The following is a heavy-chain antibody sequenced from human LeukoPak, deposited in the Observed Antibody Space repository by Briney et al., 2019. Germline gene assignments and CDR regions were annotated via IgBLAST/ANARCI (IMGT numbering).Heavy chain of an antibody. V-gene: IGHV4-39*07. Sequence: SETLSLTCTVSGGSITMYYWTWIRQPPGKGLEWIGSIYYSGSTYYNPSLKSRVTISVDTSKNQFSLKLSSVTAADTAVYYCARARAMVDAFDIWGQGTMVTVSS. CDR2: IYYSGST. J-gene: IGHJ3*02. D-gene: IGHD5-18*01. CDR3: ARARAMVDAFDI. CDR1: GGSITMYY.